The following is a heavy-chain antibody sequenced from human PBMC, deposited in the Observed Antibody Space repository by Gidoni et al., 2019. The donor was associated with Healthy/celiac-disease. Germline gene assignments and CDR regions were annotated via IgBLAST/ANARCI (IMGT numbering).Heavy chain of an antibody. Sequence: QVQLVQSGAEVKKPGASVKFSCKASGYTFNGYYMPWVRQAPGQGLEWMGWINPNSGGTNYAQKFQGRVTMTRETSSSTAYMELSRLRSDDTAVYYCARDKQLWLNYYYYGMDVWGQGTTVTVSS. CDR2: INPNSGGT. CDR1: GYTFNGYY. J-gene: IGHJ6*02. D-gene: IGHD5-18*01. V-gene: IGHV1-2*02. CDR3: ARDKQLWLNYYYYGMDV.